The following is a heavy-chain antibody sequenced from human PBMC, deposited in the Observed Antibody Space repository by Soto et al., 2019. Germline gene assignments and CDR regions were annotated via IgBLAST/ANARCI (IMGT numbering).Heavy chain of an antibody. D-gene: IGHD3-3*01. J-gene: IGHJ6*02. CDR1: GYSFTSYW. V-gene: IGHV5-10-1*01. CDR2: IDPSDSYT. CDR3: ARLGGFGVYVYYYYYGMDV. Sequence: GEALKISCKGSGYSFTSYWISWVRQMPGKGLEWMGRIDPSDSYTNYSPSFQGHVTISAGKSISTAYLQWSSLKASDTAMYYCARLGGFGVYVYYYYYGMDVWGQGTTVTVSS.